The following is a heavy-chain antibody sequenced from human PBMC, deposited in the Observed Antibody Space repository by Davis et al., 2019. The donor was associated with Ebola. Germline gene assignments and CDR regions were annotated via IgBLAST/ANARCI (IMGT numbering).Heavy chain of an antibody. CDR1: GFTFSGSA. CDR2: IRSKANSYAT. D-gene: IGHD2-21*01. Sequence: GGFLRLSCAASGFTFSGSAIHWVRQASGKGLEWVGRIRSKANSYATAYAASLKGRFTISRDDSKNTAYLQMNSLKTEDTAVYYCTGRVVVIPTVLEPVDYWGQGTLVTVSS. V-gene: IGHV3-73*01. J-gene: IGHJ4*02. CDR3: TGRVVVIPTVLEPVDY.